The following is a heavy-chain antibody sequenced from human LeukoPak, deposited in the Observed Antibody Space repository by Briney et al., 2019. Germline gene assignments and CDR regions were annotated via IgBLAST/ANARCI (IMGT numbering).Heavy chain of an antibody. Sequence: SVKVSCKASGGTFISYAISWVRQAPGQGLEWMGGIIPIFGTANYAQKFQGRVTITADESTSTAYMELSGLRSEDTAVYYCARVAQMPRLFDYWGQGTLVTVSS. CDR3: ARVAQMPRLFDY. V-gene: IGHV1-69*01. D-gene: IGHD2-2*01. CDR2: IIPIFGTA. CDR1: GGTFISYA. J-gene: IGHJ4*02.